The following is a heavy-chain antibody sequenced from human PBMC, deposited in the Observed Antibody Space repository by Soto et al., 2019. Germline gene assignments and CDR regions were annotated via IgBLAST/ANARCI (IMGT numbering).Heavy chain of an antibody. D-gene: IGHD6-6*01. CDR1: GGTFSSDA. V-gene: IGHV1-69*13. CDR3: ARGPIEAARPGYYYYGMDV. CDR2: IIPIFGTA. Sequence: GASVKVSCKASGGTFSSDAISWVRQAPGQGLEWMGGIIPIFGTANYAQKFQGRVTITADESTSTAYMELSSLRSEDTAVYYCARGPIEAARPGYYYYGMDVWGQGTTVTVSS. J-gene: IGHJ6*02.